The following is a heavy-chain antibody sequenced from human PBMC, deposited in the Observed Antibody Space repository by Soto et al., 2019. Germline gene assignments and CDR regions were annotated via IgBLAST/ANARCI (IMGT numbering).Heavy chain of an antibody. CDR1: GFTFSSYA. CDR3: AKRAWGTYYFDY. D-gene: IGHD3-16*01. V-gene: IGHV3-23*01. J-gene: IGHJ4*02. CDR2: ISGSGDST. Sequence: EVQLLESGGGLVQPGGSLRLSCAASGFTFSSYAMSWVRQAPGKGLEWVSAISGSGDSTFYADSVKGRFTISRDNSKNTLYLQMNSLRAEDTAVYYCAKRAWGTYYFDYWGQGTLVTVSS.